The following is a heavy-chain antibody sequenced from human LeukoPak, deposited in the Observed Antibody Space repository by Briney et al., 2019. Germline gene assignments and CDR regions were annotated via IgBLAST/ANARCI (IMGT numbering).Heavy chain of an antibody. CDR1: GGSISSYY. D-gene: IGHD3-9*01. J-gene: IGHJ3*02. V-gene: IGHV4-59*01. CDR2: IYYSGST. Sequence: KPSETLSLTCTVSGGSISSYYRSWIRQPPGKGLEWIGYIYYSGSTNYNPSLKSRVTISVDTSKNQFSLKLSSVTAADTAVYYCARLLRYDAFDIWGQGTMVTVSS. CDR3: ARLLRYDAFDI.